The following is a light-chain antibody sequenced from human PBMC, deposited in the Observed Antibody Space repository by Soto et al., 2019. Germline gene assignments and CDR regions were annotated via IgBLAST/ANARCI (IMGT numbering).Light chain of an antibody. CDR2: DNI. Sequence: QPVLTHPPSVSAAPGQKVTISCSGTSCNIGNNYVSWYQQLPGTAPKLLIYDNIKRPSGIPDRFSGSKSGTSATLGITGLQTGDEADYYCGSWDSNLSAGSYVFGTGTKVTVL. J-gene: IGLJ1*01. V-gene: IGLV1-51*01. CDR3: GSWDSNLSAGSYV. CDR1: SCNIGNNY.